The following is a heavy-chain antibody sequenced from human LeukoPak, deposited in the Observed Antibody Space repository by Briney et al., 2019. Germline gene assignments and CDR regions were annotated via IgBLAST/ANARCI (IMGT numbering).Heavy chain of an antibody. CDR1: GFTFSSYS. CDR3: ARDRGFSYGPDYYYALDV. J-gene: IGHJ6*02. CDR2: ISSGSGTI. D-gene: IGHD5-18*01. Sequence: GGSLRLSCAASGFTFSSYSMNWVRQAPGKGLEWVSYISSGSGTIYYADSVKGRFSITRDSSKNTLYLHMNGLRVEDTAVYYCARDRGFSYGPDYYYALDVWGQGTTVTVSS. V-gene: IGHV3-48*01.